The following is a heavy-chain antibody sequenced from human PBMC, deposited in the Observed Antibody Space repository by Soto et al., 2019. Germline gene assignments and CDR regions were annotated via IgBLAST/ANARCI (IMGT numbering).Heavy chain of an antibody. V-gene: IGHV3-33*01. Sequence: PGGSLRLSCAASGFTFSNYGMHCVRQAPGKGLEWVAIIWHDGNNKYYADSVRGRFIISRDNSKNRLYLQMNSLRAEDTAVYYCASDLVGASDSYGLDVWGQGTPVTVSS. J-gene: IGHJ6*02. D-gene: IGHD1-26*01. CDR2: IWHDGNNK. CDR3: ASDLVGASDSYGLDV. CDR1: GFTFSNYG.